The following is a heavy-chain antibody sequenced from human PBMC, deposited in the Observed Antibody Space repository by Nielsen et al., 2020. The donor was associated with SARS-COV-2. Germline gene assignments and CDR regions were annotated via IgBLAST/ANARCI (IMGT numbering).Heavy chain of an antibody. CDR1: GFTFSSYA. J-gene: IGHJ4*02. CDR3: AKADDILTGYYTS. V-gene: IGHV3-23*01. CDR2: ISGSGGST. Sequence: GESLKISCAASGFTFSSYAMSWVRQAPGKGLEWVSAISGSGGSTYYADSVKGRFTISRDNSKNTLYLQMNSLRAEDTAVYYCAKADDILTGYYTSWGQGTLVTVSS. D-gene: IGHD3-9*01.